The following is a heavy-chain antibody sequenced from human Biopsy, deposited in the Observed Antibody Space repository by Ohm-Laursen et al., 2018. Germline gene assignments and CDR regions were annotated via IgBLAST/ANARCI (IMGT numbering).Heavy chain of an antibody. Sequence: ASVKVSCKTSGVTFNSYAISWVRQAPGQGLEWMGGVMPIFGTANHAQKFQGRVTITADKSTSTAHLDLSSLRSEDTAVYYCATRVTPVTTLYYYAMDVWGQGTTVTVSS. CDR1: GVTFNSYA. D-gene: IGHD4-17*01. J-gene: IGHJ6*02. V-gene: IGHV1-69*06. CDR2: VMPIFGTA. CDR3: ATRVTPVTTLYYYAMDV.